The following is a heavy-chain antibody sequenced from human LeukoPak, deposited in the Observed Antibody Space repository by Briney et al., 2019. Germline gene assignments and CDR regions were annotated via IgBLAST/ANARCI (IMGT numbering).Heavy chain of an antibody. J-gene: IGHJ4*02. CDR3: SRGLVGYYHDSSTYPDS. Sequence: GGSPRLSCAASRFPFSSYWMHWVRQAPGKGLVWGSRINGDGSITTYADSVKGRLTISRDNAKNMLYLQLDSLTAEDTAVYYCSRGLVGYYHDSSTYPDSWGQGTLVTVSS. CDR2: INGDGSIT. D-gene: IGHD3-22*01. V-gene: IGHV3-74*01. CDR1: RFPFSSYW.